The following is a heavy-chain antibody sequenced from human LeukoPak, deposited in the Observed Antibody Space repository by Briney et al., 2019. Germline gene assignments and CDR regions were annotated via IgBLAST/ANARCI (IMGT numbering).Heavy chain of an antibody. CDR2: ISAYYGNT. Sequence: ASVKVSCNTSGYTFTNYGITWVRQAPGQGLEWMGWISAYYGNTNYAQKFQDRVTMTTDTSTSIAFMELRSLRSDDTAVYYCARDTYCSSTSCFPYYMDVWGTGTTVTVSS. CDR1: GYTFTNYG. D-gene: IGHD2-2*01. J-gene: IGHJ6*03. V-gene: IGHV1-18*01. CDR3: ARDTYCSSTSCFPYYMDV.